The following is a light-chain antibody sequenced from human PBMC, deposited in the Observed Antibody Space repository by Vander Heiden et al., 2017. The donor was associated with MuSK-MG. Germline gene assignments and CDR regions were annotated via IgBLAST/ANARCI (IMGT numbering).Light chain of an antibody. Sequence: QSALTQPASVSGSPGQSITISCTGTSRDVGSYNLVSWYQQHPGKAPKLMIYEGSKRPSGVSNRFSGSKSGNTASLTISGLQAEDEADYYCCSYAGSSTSYVFGTGTKVTAL. V-gene: IGLV2-23*01. CDR1: SRDVGSYNL. CDR2: EGS. CDR3: CSYAGSSTSYV. J-gene: IGLJ1*01.